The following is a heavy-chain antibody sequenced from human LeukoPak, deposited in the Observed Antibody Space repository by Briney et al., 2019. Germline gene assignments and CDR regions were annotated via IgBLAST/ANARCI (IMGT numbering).Heavy chain of an antibody. D-gene: IGHD3-9*01. CDR1: GGTFSSYA. V-gene: IGHV1-69*13. J-gene: IGHJ4*02. CDR2: IIPIFGTA. Sequence: GASVKVSCKASGGTFSSYAISWVRQAPGQGLEWMGGIIPIFGTANYAQKFQGRVTITADESTSTAYMELSSLRSEDTAVYYRARAAGTIFVTHSPMRWDLDYWGQGTLVTVSS. CDR3: ARAAGTIFVTHSPMRWDLDY.